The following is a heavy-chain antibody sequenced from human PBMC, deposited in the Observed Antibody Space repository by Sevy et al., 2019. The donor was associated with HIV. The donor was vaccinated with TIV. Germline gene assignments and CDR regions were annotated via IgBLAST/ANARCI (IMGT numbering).Heavy chain of an antibody. V-gene: IGHV3-23*01. Sequence: GGPLRLSCAASVFTLSKYSMRWVRQPPGKGVEWVSTLSFGCGEINYADSVKGRFTISRDNSKSSVYLQMNNLRPEDTAVYYCAREGCTKPHDYWGQGTLVTVSS. CDR2: LSFGCGEI. D-gene: IGHD2-8*01. CDR3: AREGCTKPHDY. J-gene: IGHJ4*02. CDR1: VFTLSKYS.